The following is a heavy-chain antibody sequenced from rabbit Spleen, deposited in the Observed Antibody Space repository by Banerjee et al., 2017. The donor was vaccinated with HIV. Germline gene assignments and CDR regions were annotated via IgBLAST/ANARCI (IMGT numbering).Heavy chain of an antibody. CDR3: ARSHGTGTTDSYFDL. D-gene: IGHD7-1*01. CDR2: IGSSGGNT. Sequence: QEQLVESGGGLVQPEGSLTLTCKASGFDLSNYYYMCWVRQAPGKGLEWIVCIGSSGGNTWYASWAKGRFTITRSTSLNTVTLQLNSLTAADTANYFCARSHGTGTTDSYFDLWGQGTLVTVS. CDR1: GFDLSNYYY. V-gene: IGHV1S43*01. J-gene: IGHJ4*01.